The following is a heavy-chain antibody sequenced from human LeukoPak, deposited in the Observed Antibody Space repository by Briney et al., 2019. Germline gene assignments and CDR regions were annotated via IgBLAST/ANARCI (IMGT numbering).Heavy chain of an antibody. CDR3: ARALHSGSYFLDY. Sequence: SGGSLRLSCAASGFTFSDHYMDWVRQPPGKGLEWLGEISHSGSTNYNPSLKSRLNMSVDTSTNQFSLSLSSVTAADTAVYYCARALHSGSYFLDYWGQGTLVTVSS. J-gene: IGHJ4*02. D-gene: IGHD1-26*01. V-gene: IGHV4-34*01. CDR2: ISHSGST. CDR1: GFTFSDHY.